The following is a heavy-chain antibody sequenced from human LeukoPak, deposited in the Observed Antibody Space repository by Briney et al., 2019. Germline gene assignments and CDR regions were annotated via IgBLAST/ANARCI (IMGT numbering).Heavy chain of an antibody. Sequence: ASVKVSCKASGFTSIGYYMHWVRQAPGQGLEWMGWINLNTGDTDYAPKFQGRVTMTRDTSITTAYMELSRLRYDDTAVYYCARDQPALDYWGRGTLVTVSS. CDR1: GFTSIGYY. CDR3: ARDQPALDY. V-gene: IGHV1-2*02. CDR2: INLNTGDT. J-gene: IGHJ4*02.